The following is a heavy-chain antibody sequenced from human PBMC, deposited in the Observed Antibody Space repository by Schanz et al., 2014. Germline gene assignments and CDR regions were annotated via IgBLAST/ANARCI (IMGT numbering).Heavy chain of an antibody. CDR2: VYFSGTT. Sequence: QLQLQESGPGLVKPSETLSLTCTVSGGSISSGESYWGWIRQSPEEGLQYIGSVYFSGTTAYSPSLKGRVTISVDTSKNQFSLMLTSVTAADTAVYFCARHGGYYDVLNPFDIWGQGTLVTVSS. D-gene: IGHD3-16*01. J-gene: IGHJ5*02. CDR3: ARHGGYYDVLNPFDI. V-gene: IGHV4-39*01. CDR1: GGSISSGESY.